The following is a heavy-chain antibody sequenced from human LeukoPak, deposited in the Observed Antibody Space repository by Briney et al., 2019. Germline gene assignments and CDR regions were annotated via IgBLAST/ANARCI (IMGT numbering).Heavy chain of an antibody. CDR1: GFIFSNYA. J-gene: IGHJ4*02. Sequence: GGSLRLSCAASGFIFSNYAMSWVRQAPGKGLEWVSAIRGSGGITYYADSVKGRFTISRDNSKDTLFLQMNSLSAEDTAVYYCAKDLLGPTGYWGQGTLVTVSS. V-gene: IGHV3-23*01. D-gene: IGHD1-26*01. CDR3: AKDLLGPTGY. CDR2: IRGSGGIT.